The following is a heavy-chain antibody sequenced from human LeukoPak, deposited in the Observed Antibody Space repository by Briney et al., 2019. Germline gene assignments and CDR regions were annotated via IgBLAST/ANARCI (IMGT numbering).Heavy chain of an antibody. CDR2: ISYDGSNK. J-gene: IGHJ6*02. Sequence: PGGSLRLSCAASGFTFSSYGMHWVSQAPGKGLEWVAVISYDGSNKYYADSVKGRFTISRDNSKNTLYLQMNSLRAEDTAVYYCARDLSYYGMDVWGQGTTVTVSS. V-gene: IGHV3-30*03. D-gene: IGHD2/OR15-2a*01. CDR3: ARDLSYYGMDV. CDR1: GFTFSSYG.